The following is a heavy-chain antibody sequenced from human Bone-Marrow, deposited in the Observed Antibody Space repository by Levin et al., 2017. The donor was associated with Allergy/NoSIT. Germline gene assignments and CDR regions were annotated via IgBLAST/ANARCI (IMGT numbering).Heavy chain of an antibody. J-gene: IGHJ4*02. CDR2: ISYRGST. Sequence: RSSETLSLTCTVSGGSISSAGYHWTWIRQYPGKGLEWIGYISYRGSTYFNPSLKSRLTMSIDTSEQHFSLNLTSVSAADTAIYYCARLDGYSFDYWGQGALVTVSS. CDR1: GGSISSAGYH. CDR3: ARLDGYSFDY. D-gene: IGHD1-1*01. V-gene: IGHV4-31*03.